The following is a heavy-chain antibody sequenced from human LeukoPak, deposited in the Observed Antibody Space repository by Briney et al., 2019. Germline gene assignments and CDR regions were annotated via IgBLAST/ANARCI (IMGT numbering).Heavy chain of an antibody. J-gene: IGHJ4*02. CDR1: EYRFTNYW. D-gene: IGHD3-10*01. CDR2: ISPGDSDT. CDR3: ARSFRGVIPRPFDY. Sequence: GESLKISCQGSEYRFTNYWIGWVRQVPGKGLEWMGIISPGDSDTRYSPSFQGQVTISADKSISTAYLHWSSLKASDTAMYYCARSFRGVIPRPFDYWGQGTLVTVSS. V-gene: IGHV5-51*01.